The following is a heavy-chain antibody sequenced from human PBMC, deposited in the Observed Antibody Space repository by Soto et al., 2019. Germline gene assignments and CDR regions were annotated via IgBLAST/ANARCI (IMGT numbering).Heavy chain of an antibody. CDR3: AKEGDHYYDSSGYYPGDY. CDR1: GFTFSSYA. Sequence: EVQLLESGGGLVQPGGSLRLSCAASGFTFSSYAMSWVRQAPGKGLEWVSAISGSGGSTYYADSVKGRFTISRDNSKNTLYLQMNSVRAEDTAVYYCAKEGDHYYDSSGYYPGDYWGQGTLVTVSS. J-gene: IGHJ4*02. V-gene: IGHV3-23*01. CDR2: ISGSGGST. D-gene: IGHD3-22*01.